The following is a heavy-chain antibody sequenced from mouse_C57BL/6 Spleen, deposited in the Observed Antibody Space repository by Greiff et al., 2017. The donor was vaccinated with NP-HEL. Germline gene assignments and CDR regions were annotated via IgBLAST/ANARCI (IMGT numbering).Heavy chain of an antibody. CDR2: IWWDDDK. J-gene: IGHJ1*03. CDR1: GFSLSTFGMG. Sequence: QVTLKECGPGILQPSQTLSLTCSFSGFSLSTFGMGVGWIRQPSGKGLEWLAHIWWDDDKYYNPALKSRLTISKDTSKNQVFLKIANVDTADTATYYCARSRLRRDWYFDVWGTGTTVTVSS. V-gene: IGHV8-8*01. CDR3: ARSRLRRDWYFDV. D-gene: IGHD2-2*01.